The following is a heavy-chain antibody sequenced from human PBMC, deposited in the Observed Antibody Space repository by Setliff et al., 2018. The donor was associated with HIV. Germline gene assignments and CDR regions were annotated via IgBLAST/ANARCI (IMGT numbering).Heavy chain of an antibody. J-gene: IGHJ4*02. D-gene: IGHD3-10*01. CDR1: GGSISISD. CDR3: ARGLNSYGSGSYLPLGY. V-gene: IGHV4-4*09. CDR2: IYTSGGT. Sequence: SETLSLTCTVSGGSISISDWSWIRQPPGKGLEWIGCIYTSGGTNYNPSLKSRVTMSIDTSKNQFSLKLNSVIAADTAVYYCARGLNSYGSGSYLPLGYWGQGTLVTVSS.